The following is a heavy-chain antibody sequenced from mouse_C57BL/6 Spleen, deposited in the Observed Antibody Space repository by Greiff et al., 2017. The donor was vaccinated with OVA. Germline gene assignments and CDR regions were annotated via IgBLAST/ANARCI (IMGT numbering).Heavy chain of an antibody. D-gene: IGHD2-10*02. J-gene: IGHJ2*01. V-gene: IGHV1-63*01. Sequence: VQLQESGAELVRPGTSVKMSCKASGYTFTNYWIGWAKQRPGHGLEWIGDIYPGGGYTNYNEKFKGKATLTADKSSSTAYMQFSSLTSEDSAIYYCARGGYGTLFDYWGQGTTLTVSS. CDR1: GYTFTNYW. CDR2: IYPGGGYT. CDR3: ARGGYGTLFDY.